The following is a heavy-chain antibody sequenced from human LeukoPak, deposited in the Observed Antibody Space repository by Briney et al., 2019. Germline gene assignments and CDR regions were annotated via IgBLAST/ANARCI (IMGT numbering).Heavy chain of an antibody. J-gene: IGHJ4*02. D-gene: IGHD1-26*01. CDR2: IKQDGSEI. CDR1: GFTISGYW. CDR3: ARDKIVGATHFDY. V-gene: IGHV3-7*01. Sequence: PGGSLRLSCAASGFTISGYWMSWVRQAPGKGLEWVANIKQDGSEIYYVDSVKGRFTISRDNAKNSLYLQMNSLRAEDTAVYYCARDKIVGATHFDYWGQGTLVTVSS.